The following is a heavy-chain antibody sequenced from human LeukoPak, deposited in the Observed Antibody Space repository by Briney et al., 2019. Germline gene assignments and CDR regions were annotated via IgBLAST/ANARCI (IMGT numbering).Heavy chain of an antibody. CDR2: ISGSGGST. J-gene: IGHJ4*02. CDR1: GFTFSNYG. CDR3: AKESYTYYDILTGYLYYFDY. Sequence: GGSLRLSCAASGFTFSNYGMNWVRQAPGKGLEWVSGISGSGGSTYSADSVKGRFIISRDNSKNTLYLQMNSLRAEEPAVYYCAKESYTYYDILTGYLYYFDYWGQGTLVTVSS. D-gene: IGHD3-9*01. V-gene: IGHV3-23*01.